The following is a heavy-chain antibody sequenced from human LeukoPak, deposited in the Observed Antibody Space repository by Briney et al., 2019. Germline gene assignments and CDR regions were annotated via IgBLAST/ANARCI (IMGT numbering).Heavy chain of an antibody. J-gene: IGHJ4*02. CDR1: GFTFTTYW. CDR3: ARVHGSSWPYYFDY. V-gene: IGHV3-7*01. D-gene: IGHD6-13*01. Sequence: GGSLRLSCAASGFTFTTYWMSWVRQAPGKVLEWVANINQDGSEKYYVDSVKGRFTISRDNAKNSLYLQMNSLRAEDTAVYYCARVHGSSWPYYFDYWGQGTLATVSS. CDR2: INQDGSEK.